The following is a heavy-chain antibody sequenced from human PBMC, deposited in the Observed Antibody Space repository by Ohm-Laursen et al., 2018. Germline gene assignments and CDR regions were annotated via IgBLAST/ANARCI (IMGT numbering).Heavy chain of an antibody. CDR3: ASPRVEQLVPMVRGDDYYYGMDV. V-gene: IGHV1-69*13. Sequence: GASVTVSCKASGGTFSSYAISWVRQAPGQGLEWMGGIIPIFGTANYAQKFQGRVTITADESTSTAYMEMSSLRSEDTAVYYCASPRVEQLVPMVRGDDYYYGMDVWGQGTTVTVSS. J-gene: IGHJ6*02. CDR1: GGTFSSYA. CDR2: IIPIFGTA. D-gene: IGHD3-10*01.